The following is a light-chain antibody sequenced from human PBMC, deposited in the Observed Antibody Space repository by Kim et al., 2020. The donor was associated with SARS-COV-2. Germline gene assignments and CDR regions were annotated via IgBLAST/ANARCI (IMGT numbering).Light chain of an antibody. CDR1: HTILYNSNNKNY. V-gene: IGKV4-1*01. CDR2: LAS. Sequence: ATLNCNYIHTILYNSNNKNYLAWYQQKPGQPPKVLIYLASTRESGVPYRFSGSGSGTDFTLTISSLQAEDVAVYYCHQYYSSPPSFGQGTKLEI. CDR3: HQYYSSPPS. J-gene: IGKJ2*03.